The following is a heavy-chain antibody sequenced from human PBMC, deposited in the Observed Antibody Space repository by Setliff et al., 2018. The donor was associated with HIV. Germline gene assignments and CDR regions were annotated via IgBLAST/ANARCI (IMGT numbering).Heavy chain of an antibody. Sequence: SETLSLTCTVSGGSVSSGSYYWSWIRQPPGKGLEWIGYIYYSGSTNYNPSLKSRVTISVDTSKNQFSLRLSSVTAADTAVYYCARVSCSSWYSIFRNYYYHMDVWGKGTTVTVSS. D-gene: IGHD6-13*01. CDR2: IYYSGST. CDR1: GGSVSSGSYY. V-gene: IGHV4-61*01. CDR3: ARVSCSSWYSIFRNYYYHMDV. J-gene: IGHJ6*03.